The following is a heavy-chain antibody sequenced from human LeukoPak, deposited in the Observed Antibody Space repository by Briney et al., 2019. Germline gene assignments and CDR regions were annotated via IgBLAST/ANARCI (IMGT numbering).Heavy chain of an antibody. CDR3: ARGISGWYGYYFDY. CDR1: GFTFSSYG. J-gene: IGHJ4*02. CDR2: IRYDGSNK. V-gene: IGHV3-30*02. Sequence: GGSLRLSCAASGFTFSSYGMHWVRQAPGKGLEWVAFIRYDGSNKYYADSVKGRLTISRDNAKNSLYLQMNSLRAEDTAVYYCARGISGWYGYYFDYWGQGTLVTVSS. D-gene: IGHD6-19*01.